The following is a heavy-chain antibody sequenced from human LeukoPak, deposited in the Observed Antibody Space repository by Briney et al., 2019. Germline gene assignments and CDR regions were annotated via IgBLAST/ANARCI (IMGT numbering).Heavy chain of an antibody. CDR1: GGSFSGYY. CDR2: INHSGST. V-gene: IGHV4-34*01. D-gene: IGHD3-10*01. CDR3: ARGGLLWFGELLDWFDP. J-gene: IGHJ5*02. Sequence: SETLSLTCAVYGGSFSGYYWSWIRQPPGKGLEWIGEINHSGSTNYNPSLKSQVTISVDTSKNQFSLKLSSVTAADTAVYYCARGGLLWFGELLDWFDPWGQGTLVTVSS.